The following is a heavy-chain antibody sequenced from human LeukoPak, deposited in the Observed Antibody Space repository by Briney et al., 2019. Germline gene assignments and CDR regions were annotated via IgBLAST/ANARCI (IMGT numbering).Heavy chain of an antibody. D-gene: IGHD3-3*01. CDR1: GGSVTSTNW. V-gene: IGHV4-4*02. CDR3: AREGGFYRPLDY. CDR2: VHLDGRT. Sequence: KPSETLSLTCGVSGGSVTSTNWWTWVRQPPGKGLEWIGEVHLDGRTNYNPSLKSRLTMSVDLSENHVSLKPTSVTAADTAVYYCAREGGFYRPLDYSGQGTLVTVSS. J-gene: IGHJ4*02.